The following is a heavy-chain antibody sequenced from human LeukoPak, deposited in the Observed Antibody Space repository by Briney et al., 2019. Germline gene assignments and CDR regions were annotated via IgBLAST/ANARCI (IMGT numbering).Heavy chain of an antibody. Sequence: SETLSLTCAVYGGSFSGYYWSWIRQPPGKGLEWIGEINHSGSTNYNPSLKSRVTISVDTSKNQFSLKLSSVTAADTAVYYCARGRVSDYWGQVTLVTVSS. CDR3: ARGRVSDY. CDR2: INHSGST. J-gene: IGHJ4*02. D-gene: IGHD6-13*01. V-gene: IGHV4-34*01. CDR1: GGSFSGYY.